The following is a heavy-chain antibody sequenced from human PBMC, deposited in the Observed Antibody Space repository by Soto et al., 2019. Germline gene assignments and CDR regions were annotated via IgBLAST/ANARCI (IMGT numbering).Heavy chain of an antibody. J-gene: IGHJ4*02. CDR2: IYYSGST. CDR3: ARHATVTYFDY. D-gene: IGHD4-17*01. CDR1: GGSISSSSYY. Sequence: SETLSLTCTVSGGSISSSSYYWGWIRQPPGKGLEWIGSIYYSGSTYYNPSLKSRVTISVDTSKNQFSLKLSSVTAADTAVYYCARHATVTYFDYWGQGTLVTVSS. V-gene: IGHV4-39*01.